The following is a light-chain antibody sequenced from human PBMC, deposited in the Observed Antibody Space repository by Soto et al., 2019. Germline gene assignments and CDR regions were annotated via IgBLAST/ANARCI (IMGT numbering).Light chain of an antibody. V-gene: IGKV3-15*01. CDR1: QSVSSN. Sequence: EIVMTQSPATLSVSPGERATLSCRASQSVSSNLAWYQQKPGQAPRRLIYGASTRATGSPARFSGSGSGTEFTLTISSMQSKDFSVYYCQQYNNCPRIYTFGKGTRLEIK. CDR2: GAS. CDR3: QQYNNCPRIYT. J-gene: IGKJ2*01.